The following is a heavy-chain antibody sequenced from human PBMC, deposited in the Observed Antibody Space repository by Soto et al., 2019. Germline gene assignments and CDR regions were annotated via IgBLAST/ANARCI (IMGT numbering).Heavy chain of an antibody. V-gene: IGHV3-23*01. Sequence: GWSLRLSCAASGFTFSSYAMSWVRQAPGKGLEWVSAISGSGGSTYYADSVKGRFTISRDNSKNTLYLQMNSLRAEDTAVYYCAKPLGYSYGLGWGQGTLVTVSS. J-gene: IGHJ4*02. CDR2: ISGSGGST. CDR3: AKPLGYSYGLG. CDR1: GFTFSSYA. D-gene: IGHD5-18*01.